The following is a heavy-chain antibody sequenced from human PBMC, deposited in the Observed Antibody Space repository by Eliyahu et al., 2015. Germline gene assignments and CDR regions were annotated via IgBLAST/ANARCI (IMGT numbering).Heavy chain of an antibody. D-gene: IGHD5-24*01. CDR3: TRGAVISDGYNAFDI. CDR2: VRNKAYRATT. V-gene: IGHV3-49*04. J-gene: IGHJ3*02. CDR1: GFIFSDYA. Sequence: EVQLVESGGDLVQPGRSLRPSCTASGFIFSDYAISWVRQAPGKGLEFVAFVRNKAYRATTEYAASVKGRFIISRDESISIAYLQMNSLKTEDTAVYFCTRGAVISDGYNAFDIWGQGTMVTVSS.